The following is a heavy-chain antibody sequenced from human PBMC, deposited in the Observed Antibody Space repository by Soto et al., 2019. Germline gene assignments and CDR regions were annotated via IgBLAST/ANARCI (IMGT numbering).Heavy chain of an antibody. Sequence: GGSLRLSCAASGFPFSIFGMHWVRQSPGKGLEWVAVISHDGRDEYYAESVKGRFTISRDDSKNTVSLQMNSLRPEDTAVYYCARVFVASFGDYVPSPFYFDSRGKGTPVTVSS. V-gene: IGHV3-30*03. D-gene: IGHD3-16*01. CDR1: GFPFSIFG. CDR3: ARVFVASFGDYVPSPFYFDS. J-gene: IGHJ4*02. CDR2: ISHDGRDE.